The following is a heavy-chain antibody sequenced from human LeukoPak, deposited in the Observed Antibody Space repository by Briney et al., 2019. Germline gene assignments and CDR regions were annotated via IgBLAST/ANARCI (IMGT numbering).Heavy chain of an antibody. J-gene: IGHJ4*02. CDR2: INSDGSST. D-gene: IGHD3-16*01. CDR1: GFTFSSYW. CDR3: ARTSPTSHFDF. Sequence: PGGSLRLSCAASGFTFSSYWMHWVRQAPGKGLVWVSRINSDGSSTSYADSVKGRFTISRDNAKNTLYLQMNSLGAEDTAVYYCARTSPTSHFDFWGQGTLVTVSS. V-gene: IGHV3-74*01.